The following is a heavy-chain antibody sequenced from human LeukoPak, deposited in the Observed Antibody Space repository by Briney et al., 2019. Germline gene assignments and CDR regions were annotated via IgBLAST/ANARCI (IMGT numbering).Heavy chain of an antibody. Sequence: GGSLRLSCAASGFTFSSYWMHWVRQAPGKGLVWVSRINTDGSSTSYADSVKGRFTISRDNAKNTLYLQMNSLRAEDTSVYYCARGRMTRYYYMDVWGKGTTVTVSS. CDR3: ARGRMTRYYYMDV. D-gene: IGHD1-14*01. J-gene: IGHJ6*03. CDR2: INTDGSST. CDR1: GFTFSSYW. V-gene: IGHV3-74*01.